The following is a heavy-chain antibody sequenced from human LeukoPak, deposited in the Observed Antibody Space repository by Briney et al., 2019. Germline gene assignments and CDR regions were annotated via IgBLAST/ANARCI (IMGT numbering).Heavy chain of an antibody. Sequence: ASVKVSCKASGYTFTGHYMHWVRQAPGQGLEWMGWINPNSGNTGYAQKFQGRVTMTRDTSTSTVYMELSSLRSEDTAVYYCAREAVAGDDAFDIWGQGTMVTVSS. J-gene: IGHJ3*02. D-gene: IGHD6-19*01. CDR3: AREAVAGDDAFDI. CDR2: INPNSGNT. CDR1: GYTFTGHY. V-gene: IGHV1-2*02.